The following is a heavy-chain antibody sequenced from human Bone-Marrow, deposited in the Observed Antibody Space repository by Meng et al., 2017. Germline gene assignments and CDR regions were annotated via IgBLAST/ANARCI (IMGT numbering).Heavy chain of an antibody. CDR1: GFTVSSNY. J-gene: IGHJ4*02. D-gene: IGHD4-17*01. Sequence: GESLKISCAASGFTVSSNYMSWVRQAPGKGLEWVSGINWNGGSTGYADSVKGRFTISRDNAKNSLYLQMSSLRAEDTALYYCARERGYGDTYYFDYWGQGTLVTVSS. V-gene: IGHV3-20*04. CDR2: INWNGGST. CDR3: ARERGYGDTYYFDY.